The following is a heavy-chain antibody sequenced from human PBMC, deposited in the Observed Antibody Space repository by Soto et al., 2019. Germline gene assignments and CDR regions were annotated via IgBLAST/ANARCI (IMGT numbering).Heavy chain of an antibody. D-gene: IGHD3-16*01. J-gene: IGHJ4*02. CDR1: GFTFSGSA. CDR2: IKTRSYNYAT. CDR3: SRLWAGGDDRDSPPYYLDS. V-gene: IGHV3-73*02. Sequence: EVQLVESGGGLVQPGGSVIISCAASGFTFSGSAIHWVRQASGKGLEWLGRIKTRSYNYATAYTASLKGRFTISSDDSKNTAYLQMNSLKTEDTAVYFCSRLWAGGDDRDSPPYYLDSWGQGTLVTVSS.